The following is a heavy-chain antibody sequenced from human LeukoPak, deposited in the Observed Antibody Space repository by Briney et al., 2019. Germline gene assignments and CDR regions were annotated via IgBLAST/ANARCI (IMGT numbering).Heavy chain of an antibody. V-gene: IGHV4-39*01. CDR3: ARQKNSPHCSGGTCYLDY. Sequence: SETLSLTCTVSDGSINNDNYYWVWIRQPPGKGLEWIGNIYYSGSTYYNPSLKSRVTISVDTSKNQFSLNLSSVTAADTAVYYCARQKNSPHCSGGTCYLDYWGQGTLVTVSS. J-gene: IGHJ4*02. CDR1: DGSINNDNYY. CDR2: IYYSGST. D-gene: IGHD2-15*01.